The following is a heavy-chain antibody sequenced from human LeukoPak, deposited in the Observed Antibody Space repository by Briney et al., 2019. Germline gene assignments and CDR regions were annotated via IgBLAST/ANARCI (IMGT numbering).Heavy chain of an antibody. CDR3: EYGDYDGIDY. V-gene: IGHV4-39*01. D-gene: IGHD4-17*01. CDR1: GGSISSSSYY. CDR2: IYYSGST. J-gene: IGHJ4*02. Sequence: SETLSLTCTVSGGSISSSSYYWGWIRQPPGKGLEWIGSIYYSGSTYYNPSLKSRVTISVDTSKNQSSLKLSSVTAADTAVYYCEYGDYDGIDYWGQGTLVTVSS.